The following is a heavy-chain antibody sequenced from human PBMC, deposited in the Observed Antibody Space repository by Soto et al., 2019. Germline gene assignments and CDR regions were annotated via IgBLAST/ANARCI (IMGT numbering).Heavy chain of an antibody. J-gene: IGHJ4*02. CDR3: ARSIVVVTALDY. CDR1: GYTFTSYA. V-gene: IGHV1-3*05. CDR2: INAGNGNT. D-gene: IGHD2-21*02. Sequence: QVQLVQSGAEEKKPGASVKVSCKASGYTFTSYAMHWVRQAPGQRLEWMGWINAGNGNTKYSQKFQGRVNITRDTSASTAYMELSSLRSEGTAVYYCARSIVVVTALDYWGQGTLVTVSS.